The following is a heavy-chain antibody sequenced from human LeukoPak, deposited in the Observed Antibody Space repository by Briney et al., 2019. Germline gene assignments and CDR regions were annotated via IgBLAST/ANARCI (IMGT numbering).Heavy chain of an antibody. J-gene: IGHJ6*02. CDR3: AKSGGLSGSERLAMDV. D-gene: IGHD3-10*01. CDR2: ISPSGTVI. V-gene: IGHV3-11*01. Sequence: GGSLRLSCSASGFTFTDYYMSWIRQAPGKGLEWVSYISPSGTVIYYGDSAKGRFTISRDNAKKSLYLQMNSLRAEDTAVYFCAKSGGLSGSERLAMDVWGQGTTVTVSS. CDR1: GFTFTDYY.